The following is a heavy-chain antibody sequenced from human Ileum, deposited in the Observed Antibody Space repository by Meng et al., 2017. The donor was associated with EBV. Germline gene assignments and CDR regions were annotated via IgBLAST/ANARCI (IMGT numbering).Heavy chain of an antibody. V-gene: IGHV4-28*01. CDR3: ARNVPGTSAYYD. CDR1: GYYISSTNW. J-gene: IGHJ4*02. Sequence: QVPLLDSGPVLVKPSDTLSLTCAVSGYYISSTNWWGWIRQPPGKGLEWIGYIYYSGSTSYNPSLKSRVTMSVDTSKNQFSLNLNSVTAVDTAVYYCARNVPGTSAYYDWGQGTLVTVSS. D-gene: IGHD3-22*01. CDR2: IYYSGST.